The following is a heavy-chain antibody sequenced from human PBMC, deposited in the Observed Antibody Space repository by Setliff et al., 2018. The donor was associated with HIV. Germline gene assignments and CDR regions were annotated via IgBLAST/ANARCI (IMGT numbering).Heavy chain of an antibody. V-gene: IGHV4-59*08. Sequence: PSETLSLTCTVSGDSMSRHCWSWIRQPPGKGLEFIGNIYSNGNTKYNPSLKSRVIMSVDMSNHQVSLRLSSATAADTAVYYCARAGDYYDSGGYLTRGPAALDLWGRGTLVTVSS. J-gene: IGHJ3*01. CDR1: GDSMSRHC. D-gene: IGHD3-22*01. CDR2: IYSNGNT. CDR3: ARAGDYYDSGGYLTRGPAALDL.